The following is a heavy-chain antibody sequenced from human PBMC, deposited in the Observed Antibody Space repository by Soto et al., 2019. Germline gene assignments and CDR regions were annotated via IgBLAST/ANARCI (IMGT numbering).Heavy chain of an antibody. CDR2: INPNSGGT. J-gene: IGHJ4*02. CDR3: ARETTVVTLFEY. D-gene: IGHD4-17*01. CDR1: GYTFTGYY. V-gene: IGHV1-2*02. Sequence: ASVKVSCKASGYTFTGYYMHWVRQAPGQGLEWMGWINPNSGGTNYAQKFQGRVTMTRDTSISTAYMELSRLRSDDTAVYYCARETTVVTLFEYLGQGTLVNVSS.